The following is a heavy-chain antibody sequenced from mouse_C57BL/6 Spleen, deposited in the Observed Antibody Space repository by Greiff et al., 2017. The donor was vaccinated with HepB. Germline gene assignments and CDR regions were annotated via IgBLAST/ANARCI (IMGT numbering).Heavy chain of an antibody. Sequence: QVQLKQSGAELVKPGASVKISCKASGYAFSSYWMNWVKQRPGKGLEWIGQIYPGDGDTNYNGKFKGKATLTADKSSSTAYMQLSSLTSEDSAVYFCARGKGYYYGSSSFAYWGQGTLVTVSA. CDR3: ARGKGYYYGSSSFAY. V-gene: IGHV1-80*01. J-gene: IGHJ3*01. CDR2: IYPGDGDT. D-gene: IGHD1-1*01. CDR1: GYAFSSYW.